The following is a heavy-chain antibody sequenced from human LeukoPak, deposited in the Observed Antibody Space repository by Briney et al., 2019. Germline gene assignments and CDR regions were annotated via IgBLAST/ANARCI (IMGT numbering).Heavy chain of an antibody. CDR2: IYHSGST. CDR1: GGSISSSNW. CDR3: ARVSDYGDYRSYFDY. D-gene: IGHD4-17*01. Sequence: SETLSLTCAVSGGSISSSNWWRWVRQPPGKGLEWIGEIYHSGSTNYNPSLKSRVTISVDKSKNQFSLKLSSVTAADTAVYYCARVSDYGDYRSYFDYWGQGTLVTVSS. J-gene: IGHJ4*02. V-gene: IGHV4-4*02.